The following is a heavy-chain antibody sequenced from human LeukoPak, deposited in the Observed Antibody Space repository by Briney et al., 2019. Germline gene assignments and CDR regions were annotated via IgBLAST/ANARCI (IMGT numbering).Heavy chain of an antibody. CDR3: ARAFSTTAFDY. J-gene: IGHJ4*02. Sequence: GGSLRLSCAASGFTYRTYAMNWVRQAPGKGLEWVAVISDDGSNKYYAESVKGQFTISRDNSKNTLYLQMNSLRAEDTAVYYCARAFSTTAFDYWGQGTLVTVSS. CDR1: GFTYRTYA. CDR2: ISDDGSNK. D-gene: IGHD4-17*01. V-gene: IGHV3-30*04.